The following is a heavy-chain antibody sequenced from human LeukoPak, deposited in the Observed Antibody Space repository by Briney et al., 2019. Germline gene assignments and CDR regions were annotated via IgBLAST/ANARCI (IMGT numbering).Heavy chain of an antibody. Sequence: ASVKVSCKASGYTFISYAMNWVRQAPGQGLEWVGWINTKTGNPTYAQGFTGRFVFSLDTSVSTAYLQISSLKAEDTAVYCCAREYSYGFDYWGQGTLVTVSS. J-gene: IGHJ4*02. CDR3: AREYSYGFDY. D-gene: IGHD5-18*01. V-gene: IGHV7-4-1*02. CDR2: INTKTGNP. CDR1: GYTFISYA.